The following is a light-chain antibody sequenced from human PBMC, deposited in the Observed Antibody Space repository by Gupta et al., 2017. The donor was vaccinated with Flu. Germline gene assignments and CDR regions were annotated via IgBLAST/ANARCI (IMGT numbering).Light chain of an antibody. Sequence: ERATINCKSSQSVLYSSNNKNYLAWYQQKPGQPPKLLIYWASTRESGVPDRFSDSGSGTDFTLTISSLQAEDVAVYYCQGFTFGPGTKVDIK. CDR1: QSVLYSSNNKNY. CDR3: QGFT. CDR2: WAS. J-gene: IGKJ3*01. V-gene: IGKV4-1*01.